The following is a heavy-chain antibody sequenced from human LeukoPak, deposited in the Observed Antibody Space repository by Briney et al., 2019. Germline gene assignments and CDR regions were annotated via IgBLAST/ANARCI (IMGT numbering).Heavy chain of an antibody. CDR2: IIPIFGTA. CDR3: ARVGGYGAAGTVDY. Sequence: VASVKVSCKASGYTFTSYGISWVRQAPGQGLEWMGGIIPIFGTANYAQKFQGRVTITADESTSTAYMELSSLRSEDTAVYYCARVGGYGAAGTVDYWGQGTLVTVSS. J-gene: IGHJ4*02. CDR1: GYTFTSYG. D-gene: IGHD6-13*01. V-gene: IGHV1-69*13.